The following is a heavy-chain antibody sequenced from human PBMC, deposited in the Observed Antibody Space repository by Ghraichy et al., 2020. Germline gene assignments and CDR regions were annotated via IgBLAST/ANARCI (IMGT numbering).Heavy chain of an antibody. CDR3: AKERDTSGYYSFRGDYYGMDV. J-gene: IGHJ6*02. Sequence: GGSLRLSCAASGFTFSRYGMHWVRQAPGKGLEWVAVTSYDGSNKFYGGSVQGRFTISRDNPKNTLYLQMNYLRPEDTAVYYCAKERDTSGYYSFRGDYYGMDVWGQGTTVTVSS. V-gene: IGHV3-30*18. CDR1: GFTFSRYG. D-gene: IGHD3-22*01. CDR2: TSYDGSNK.